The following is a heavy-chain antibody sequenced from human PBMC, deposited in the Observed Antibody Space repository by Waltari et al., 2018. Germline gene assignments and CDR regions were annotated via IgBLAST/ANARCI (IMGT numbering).Heavy chain of an antibody. J-gene: IGHJ5*02. D-gene: IGHD3-22*01. CDR2: IYTSGST. V-gene: IGHV4-4*07. CDR3: ARAVDTYYYDSSGYGNWFDP. CDR1: GGSISSYY. Sequence: QVQLQESGPGLVKPSETLSLTCTVSGGSISSYYWSWIRQPAGKGLEWIGRIYTSGSTNYHPSLKSRVTMSVDTSKNQFSLKLSSVTAADTAVYYCARAVDTYYYDSSGYGNWFDPWGQGTLVTVSS.